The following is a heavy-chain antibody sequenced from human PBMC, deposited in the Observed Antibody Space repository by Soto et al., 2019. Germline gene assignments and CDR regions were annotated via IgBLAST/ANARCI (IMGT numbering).Heavy chain of an antibody. D-gene: IGHD6-19*01. CDR2: MTSDTKTT. J-gene: IGHJ4*02. CDR3: ARSVEGHFDY. CDR1: GFTFRIYS. V-gene: IGHV3-48*02. Sequence: EVQLVESGGGLVQPGGSLRLSCAASGFTFRIYSMNWVRQAPGKGLEWISYMTSDTKTTKYADSVKGRFTITRDNDKNSLYLQMTSRRDEDTAVYYCARSVEGHFDYWGQGTLVTVSS.